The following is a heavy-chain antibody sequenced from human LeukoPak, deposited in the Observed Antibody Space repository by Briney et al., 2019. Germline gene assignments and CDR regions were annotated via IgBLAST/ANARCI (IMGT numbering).Heavy chain of an antibody. J-gene: IGHJ4*02. CDR2: ISSSGSTI. CDR3: ARGTYSGTYYAWYYFDY. Sequence: GGSLRLSCAASGFTFSDYYMSWIRQAPGKGLEWVSYISSSGSTIYYADSVKGRFTVSRDNAKNSLSLQMNSLRAEDTAVYYCARGTYSGTYYAWYYFDYWGQGTLVTVSS. V-gene: IGHV3-11*01. CDR1: GFTFSDYY. D-gene: IGHD1-26*01.